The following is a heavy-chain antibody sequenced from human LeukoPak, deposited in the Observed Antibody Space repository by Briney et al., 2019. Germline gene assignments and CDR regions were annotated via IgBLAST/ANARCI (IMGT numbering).Heavy chain of an antibody. V-gene: IGHV4-34*01. D-gene: IGHD2-2*02. CDR3: ARGPNIGVGVPATIGFRAFDI. CDR2: INYSGRT. Sequence: AETLSLTCAVYGGSFSGYYWSWIRQPPGKGLEWIGEINYSGRTNYNPSLKSRVTISVDTSKNQFPLKLSSVSAADTAVYYCARGPNIGVGVPATIGFRAFDIWGQGTMVTVSS. CDR1: GGSFSGYY. J-gene: IGHJ3*02.